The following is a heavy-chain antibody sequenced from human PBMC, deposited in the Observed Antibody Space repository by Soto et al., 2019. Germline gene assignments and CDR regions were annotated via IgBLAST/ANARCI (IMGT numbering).Heavy chain of an antibody. V-gene: IGHV3-33*01. D-gene: IGHD3-10*01. CDR1: GFNFSSYG. CDR3: ARDPDYGSNAFDI. J-gene: IGHJ3*02. CDR2: IWYDGSNK. Sequence: QVQLVESGGGVVQPGRSLRLSCAASGFNFSSYGMHWVRQAPGKGLEWVAVIWYDGSNKYYADSVKGRFTISRDNSKNTLYMQMNSLRAEDTAVYYCARDPDYGSNAFDIWGQGTMVTVSS.